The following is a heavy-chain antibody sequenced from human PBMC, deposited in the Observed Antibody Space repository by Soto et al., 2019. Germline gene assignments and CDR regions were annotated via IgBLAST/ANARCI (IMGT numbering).Heavy chain of an antibody. CDR2: ISAYNGNT. CDR1: GYTFTSYG. D-gene: IGHD3-22*01. Sequence: QVQLVQSGAEVKKPGASVKVSCKASGYTFTSYGISWVRQAPGRGLEWMGWISAYNGNTNYAQKLQGRVTMTTDTSTSTAYMELRSLRSDDTAVYYCARDLMGYYYDSSGYYRAFDIWGQGTMVTVSS. CDR3: ARDLMGYYYDSSGYYRAFDI. V-gene: IGHV1-18*01. J-gene: IGHJ3*02.